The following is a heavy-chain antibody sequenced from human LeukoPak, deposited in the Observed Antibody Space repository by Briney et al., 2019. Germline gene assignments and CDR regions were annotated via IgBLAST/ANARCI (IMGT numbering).Heavy chain of an antibody. CDR3: ARDDGGQGDY. J-gene: IGHJ4*02. V-gene: IGHV3-72*01. D-gene: IGHD2-15*01. CDR1: GLTFSDHY. Sequence: PGGSLRLSCAASGLTFSDHYMDWVRQAPGKGLEWVGRSKNKANSYITQYAAFVQGRFTISRDDSKNSLYLQINSLKTEDTAVYYCARDDGGQGDYWGQGTLVTVSS. CDR2: SKNKANSYIT.